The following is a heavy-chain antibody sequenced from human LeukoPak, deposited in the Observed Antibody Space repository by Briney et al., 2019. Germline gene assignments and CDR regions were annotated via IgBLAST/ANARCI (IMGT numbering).Heavy chain of an antibody. V-gene: IGHV4-59*12. CDR3: ARVTGNSGYENNWFDP. J-gene: IGHJ5*02. CDR1: GGSMSSYY. D-gene: IGHD5-12*01. CDR2: IYYSGST. Sequence: SETLSLTCTVSGGSMSSYYWSWIRQPPGKGLEWIGYIYYSGSTYYNPSLKSRVTISIDTSNIQFSLKIDSVTAADTAVYYCARVTGNSGYENNWFDPWGQGTLVTVSS.